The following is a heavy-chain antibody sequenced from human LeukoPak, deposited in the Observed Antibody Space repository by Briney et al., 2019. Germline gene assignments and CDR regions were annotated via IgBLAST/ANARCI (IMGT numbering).Heavy chain of an antibody. CDR3: AKGCDSSDCDASRLFDS. V-gene: IGHV3-23*01. CDR2: LSGASSFT. Sequence: GGSLRLSCAASGFTFSTYAMSWVRQAPGKGLEWVSALSGASSFTMYADFAKGRFTISRDNSKNTLHLQIDGLRVEDTALYYCAKGCDSSDCDASRLFDSWGQGTLVTVSS. CDR1: GFTFSTYA. J-gene: IGHJ5*01. D-gene: IGHD2-2*01.